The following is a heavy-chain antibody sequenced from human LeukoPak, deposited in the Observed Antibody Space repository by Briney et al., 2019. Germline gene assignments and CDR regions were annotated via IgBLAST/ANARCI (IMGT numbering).Heavy chain of an antibody. Sequence: PGRSLRLSCVGSGFSFSRYWMAWVRQAPGKGLEWVASIDQDVSRIHYVDSVKGRFTISRDNAKSSLFLQMTSLRVEDTAVYYCARLKDDVTKFDYWGQGTPVTVSS. CDR1: GFSFSRYW. D-gene: IGHD2-8*01. J-gene: IGHJ4*02. CDR2: IDQDVSRI. CDR3: ARLKDDVTKFDY. V-gene: IGHV3-7*01.